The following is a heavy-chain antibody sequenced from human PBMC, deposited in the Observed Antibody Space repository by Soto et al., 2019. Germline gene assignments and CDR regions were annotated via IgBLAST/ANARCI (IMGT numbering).Heavy chain of an antibody. CDR2: ISHSGIT. CDR3: ARVLRGWFDP. V-gene: IGHV4-4*02. CDR1: DGSITIANW. J-gene: IGHJ5*02. Sequence: SETLSLTCAVSDGSITIANWWTWFRQPPGGGLQWIGEISHSGITNYKASLKSRVTMSVDKTKNDVSLKLTSVTAADTAVYYCARVLRGWFDPWGQGTTVTVSS.